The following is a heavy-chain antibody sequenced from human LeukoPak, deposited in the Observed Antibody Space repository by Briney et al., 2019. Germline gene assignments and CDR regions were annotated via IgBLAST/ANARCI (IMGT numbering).Heavy chain of an antibody. CDR2: IIPIFDTA. V-gene: IGHV1-69*05. Sequence: ASVKVSCKASGGAFSSYAITWVRQAPGQGLEWMGGIIPIFDTANYAQKFQGRVTMTRDTSISTAYMELSRLRSDDTAVYYCARDLNSYYDILTGYSEDDYWGQGTLVTVSS. CDR3: ARDLNSYYDILTGYSEDDY. J-gene: IGHJ4*02. CDR1: GGAFSSYA. D-gene: IGHD3-9*01.